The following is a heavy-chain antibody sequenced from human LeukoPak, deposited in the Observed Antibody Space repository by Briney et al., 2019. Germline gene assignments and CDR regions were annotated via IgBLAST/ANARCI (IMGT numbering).Heavy chain of an antibody. V-gene: IGHV3-74*01. D-gene: IGHD4-17*01. CDR1: GFTFSSSW. J-gene: IGHJ6*02. Sequence: PGGSLRLSCATPGFTFSSSWMAWVRQAPGKWLVWVSRINSDGSSTSYADSVKGRFTISRDNAKNTLYLQMNSLRAEDTAVYYCTTVTTFYYYGMDVWGQGTTVTVSS. CDR2: INSDGSST. CDR3: TTVTTFYYYGMDV.